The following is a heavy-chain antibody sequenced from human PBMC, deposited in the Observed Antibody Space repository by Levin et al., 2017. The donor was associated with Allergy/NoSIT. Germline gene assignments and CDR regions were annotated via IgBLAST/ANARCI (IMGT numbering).Heavy chain of an antibody. CDR3: ARHLWELVDI. CDR2: IYYSGST. D-gene: IGHD1-26*01. Sequence: PSETLSLTCTVSGGSISSSSYYWGWIRQPPGKGLEWIGSIYYSGSTYYNPSLKSRVTISVDTSKNQFSLKLSSVTAADTAVYYCARHLWELVDIWGQGTMVTVSS. V-gene: IGHV4-39*01. J-gene: IGHJ3*02. CDR1: GGSISSSSYY.